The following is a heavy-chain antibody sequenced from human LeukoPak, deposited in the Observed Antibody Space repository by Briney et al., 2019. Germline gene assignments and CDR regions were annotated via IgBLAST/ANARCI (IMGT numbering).Heavy chain of an antibody. CDR2: IIPIFGTA. Sequence: ASVKVSCKASGGTFSSYAISWVRQAPGQGLEWMGGIIPIFGTANYAQKFQGRVTITTDESTSTAYMELSSLRSEDTAVYYCAKGFVDTGAFDIWGQGTMVTVSS. V-gene: IGHV1-69*05. CDR3: AKGFVDTGAFDI. D-gene: IGHD5-18*01. J-gene: IGHJ3*02. CDR1: GGTFSSYA.